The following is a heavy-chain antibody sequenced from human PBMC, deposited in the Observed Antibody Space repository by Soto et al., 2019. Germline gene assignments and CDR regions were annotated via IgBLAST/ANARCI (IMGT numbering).Heavy chain of an antibody. CDR2: ISDSGGDT. D-gene: IGHD2-15*01. Sequence: EVQLLESGGGLVQPGGSLRLSCAASGFTLSNYAMSWVRQAPGKGLEWVSTISDSGGDTYYADSVKGRFTISRDSSKNTLYLQLNSLRAEDTAVYYCAKRGGPRLYYFHYWGQRTLVTVSS. V-gene: IGHV3-23*01. J-gene: IGHJ4*02. CDR1: GFTLSNYA. CDR3: AKRGGPRLYYFHY.